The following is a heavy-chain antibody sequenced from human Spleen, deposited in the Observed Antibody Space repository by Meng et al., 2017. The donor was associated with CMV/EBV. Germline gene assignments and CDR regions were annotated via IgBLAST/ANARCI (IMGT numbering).Heavy chain of an antibody. Sequence: GSLRLSCTVSGGSISSYYWSWIRQPPGKGLEWIGYIYYSGSTNYNPSLKSRVTISVDTSKNQVSLELRSVTAADTAVYYCARFDMDVEGYYGMDVWGQGATVTVSS. V-gene: IGHV4-59*01. D-gene: IGHD2-15*01. CDR2: IYYSGST. CDR1: GGSISSYY. CDR3: ARFDMDVEGYYGMDV. J-gene: IGHJ6*02.